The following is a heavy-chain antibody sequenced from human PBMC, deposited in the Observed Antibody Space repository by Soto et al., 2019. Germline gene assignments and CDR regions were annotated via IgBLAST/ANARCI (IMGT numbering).Heavy chain of an antibody. CDR2: INDDGVTT. J-gene: IGHJ4*02. Sequence: EVQLVESGGGLVQPGGSLRLSCAASGFPFSSYRMHWVRQAPGKGLVWVSRINDDGVTTSDADSVKGRFTISRDNAKNTLYLQMNNLRVEDTAVYYCARDATSRYDYWGQGTLVIVSP. CDR3: ARDATSRYDY. V-gene: IGHV3-74*02. CDR1: GFPFSSYR. D-gene: IGHD2-2*01.